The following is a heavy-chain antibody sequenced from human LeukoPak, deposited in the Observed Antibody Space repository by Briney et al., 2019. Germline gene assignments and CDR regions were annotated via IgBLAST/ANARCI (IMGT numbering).Heavy chain of an antibody. Sequence: SETLSLTCTVSGGSISSYYWSWIRQPPGKGLEWIGYIYYSGSTNYNPSLKSRVTISVDTSRNQFPLKLSSVTAADTAVYYCARVVVVTTIDAFDIWGQGTMVTVSS. V-gene: IGHV4-59*01. CDR2: IYYSGST. D-gene: IGHD2-21*02. J-gene: IGHJ3*02. CDR3: ARVVVVTTIDAFDI. CDR1: GGSISSYY.